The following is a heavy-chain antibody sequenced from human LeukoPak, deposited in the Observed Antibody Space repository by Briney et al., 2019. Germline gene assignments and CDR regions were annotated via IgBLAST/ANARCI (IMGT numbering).Heavy chain of an antibody. Sequence: GGSLRLSCAASGFTFSSYSMNWVRQAPGKGLEWVSSITSSSTYIYYADSMKGRFTISRDNFKSTLYLQMNSLRAEDTDVYYCANDSYYGLGSYFWGRLASGSYYFDYWGQGTLVTVSS. D-gene: IGHD3-10*01. CDR2: ITSSSTYI. J-gene: IGHJ4*02. CDR1: GFTFSSYS. CDR3: ANDSYYGLGSYFWGRLASGSYYFDY. V-gene: IGHV3-21*01.